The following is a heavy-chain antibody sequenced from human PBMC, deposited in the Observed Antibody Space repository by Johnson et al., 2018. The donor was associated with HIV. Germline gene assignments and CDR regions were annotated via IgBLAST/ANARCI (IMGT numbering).Heavy chain of an antibody. CDR2: IHSGGSV. CDR1: GFTFSSYG. J-gene: IGHJ3*02. CDR3: ARERPRDAFDI. V-gene: IGHV3-NL1*01. Sequence: QVQLVESGGGVVQPGRSLRLSCAASGFTFSSYGMHWVRQAPGKGLEWVAVIHSGGSVLYAESVRGRFTISRDNAKNSLDLQMNSLRAEDTAVYHGARERPRDAFDIWGQGTMVTVSS.